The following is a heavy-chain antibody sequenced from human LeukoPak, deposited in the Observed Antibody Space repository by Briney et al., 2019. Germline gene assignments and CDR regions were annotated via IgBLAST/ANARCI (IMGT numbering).Heavy chain of an antibody. V-gene: IGHV4-59*01. D-gene: IGHD1-26*01. Sequence: SETLSLTCTVSGGSISSYYWSWIRQPPGKGLEWIGYIYHSGSTYYNPSLKSRVTISVDRSKNQFSLKLTSVTAADTAVYYCARSSGSYYYYYMDVWGKGTTVTVSS. CDR3: ARSSGSYYYYYMDV. CDR1: GGSISSYY. J-gene: IGHJ6*03. CDR2: IYHSGST.